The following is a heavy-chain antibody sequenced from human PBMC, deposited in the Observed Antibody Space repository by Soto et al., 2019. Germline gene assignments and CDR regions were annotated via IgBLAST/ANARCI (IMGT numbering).Heavy chain of an antibody. CDR3: ARFPPNDYIANYYYYMDV. Sequence: GGSLRLSCAASGFTFSSYGMHWVRQAPGKGLEWVAVIWYDGSNKYYADSVKGRFTISRDNSKNTLYLQMNSLRAEDTAVYYCARFPPNDYIANYYYYMDVWGKGTTVTVSS. CDR1: GFTFSSYG. J-gene: IGHJ6*03. V-gene: IGHV3-33*01. D-gene: IGHD5-12*01. CDR2: IWYDGSNK.